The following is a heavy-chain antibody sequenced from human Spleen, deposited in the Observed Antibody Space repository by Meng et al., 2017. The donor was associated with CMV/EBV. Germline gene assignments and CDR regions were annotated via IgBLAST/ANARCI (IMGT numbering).Heavy chain of an antibody. D-gene: IGHD6-13*01. CDR2: FDPEDGET. J-gene: IGHJ6*02. CDR1: GYTLTELS. V-gene: IGHV1-24*01. CDR3: ATGAPIAAVAATGYGMDV. Sequence: ASVKVSCKASGYTLTELSMHWVRQAPGKGLEWMGGFDPEDGETIYAQKFQGRVTMTEDTSTDTAYMELSSLRSEDTAVYYCATGAPIAAVAATGYGMDVWGQGTTVTVSS.